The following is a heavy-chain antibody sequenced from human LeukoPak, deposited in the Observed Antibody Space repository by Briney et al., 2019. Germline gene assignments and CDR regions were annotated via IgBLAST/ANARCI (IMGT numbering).Heavy chain of an antibody. Sequence: GGSLRLSCAASGFTFSSYSMNWVRQAPGKGLEWVSSISSSSSYIYYADSVKGRFTISRDNAKNSLYLQMNSLRAEDTAVYYCASPIVGDTTIDYWGQGTLVTVSS. CDR2: ISSSSSYI. D-gene: IGHD1-26*01. CDR1: GFTFSSYS. V-gene: IGHV3-21*01. J-gene: IGHJ4*02. CDR3: ASPIVGDTTIDY.